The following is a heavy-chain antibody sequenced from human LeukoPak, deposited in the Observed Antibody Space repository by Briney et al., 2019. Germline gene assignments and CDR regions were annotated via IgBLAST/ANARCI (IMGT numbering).Heavy chain of an antibody. D-gene: IGHD1-1*01. V-gene: IGHV4-59*01. CDR2: IYYSGSTT. CDR1: GGSISGYY. J-gene: IGHJ4*02. Sequence: PSEILSLTCSVSGGSISGYYWSWIRQPPGQGLEWIGYIYYSGSTTNYNPSLRGRATISVDASKNQFSLRLRSVTAADTAVYYCARVGDWNDLVYWGQGTLVSVSS. CDR3: ARVGDWNDLVY.